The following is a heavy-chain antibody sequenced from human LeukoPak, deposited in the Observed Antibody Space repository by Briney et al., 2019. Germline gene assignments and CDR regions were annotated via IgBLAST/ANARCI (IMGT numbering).Heavy chain of an antibody. CDR3: ARSPDSSGYWDAFDI. J-gene: IGHJ3*02. D-gene: IGHD3-22*01. CDR1: GGSISGYY. Sequence: PSETLSRTCTVSGGSISGYYWSWIRQPPGQGLEWIGYISYSGSANHNPSLKSRVTISVDTSKNQFSLKLSSVTAADTAVYYCARSPDSSGYWDAFDIWGQGTMVTVPS. V-gene: IGHV4-59*08. CDR2: ISYSGSA.